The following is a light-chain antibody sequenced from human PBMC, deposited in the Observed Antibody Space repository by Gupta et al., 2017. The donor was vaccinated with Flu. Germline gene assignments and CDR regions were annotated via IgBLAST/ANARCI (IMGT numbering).Light chain of an antibody. J-gene: IGKJ1*01. CDR1: QSVSSY. Sequence: EVVLTPSPATLSLSPGARATLSCRASQSVSSYLAWYQQKPGQAPRLLIYDASNSATGIPARFSGSGSAKDFTLTSSGREPEVFAVYYGQKRSSSWTFGQGTKVEIK. CDR2: DAS. CDR3: QKRSSSWT. V-gene: IGKV3-11*01.